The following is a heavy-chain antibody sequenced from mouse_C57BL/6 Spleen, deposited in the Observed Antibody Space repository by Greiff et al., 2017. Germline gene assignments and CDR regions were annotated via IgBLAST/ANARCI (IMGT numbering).Heavy chain of an antibody. CDR2: IDPSDSET. CDR3: AMDYGSSYPLAY. Sequence: VQLQQPGAELVRPGSSVKLSCKASGYTFTSYWMHWVKQRPIQGLEWIGNIDPSDSETHYNQKFKDKATFTVDKSSSTAYLQLSSLTSEDSAVYYCAMDYGSSYPLAYWGQGTLVTVSA. V-gene: IGHV1-52*01. CDR1: GYTFTSYW. D-gene: IGHD1-1*01. J-gene: IGHJ3*01.